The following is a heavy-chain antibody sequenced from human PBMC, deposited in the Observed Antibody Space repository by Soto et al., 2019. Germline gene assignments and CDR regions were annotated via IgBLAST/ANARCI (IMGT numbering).Heavy chain of an antibody. CDR1: GFTFSSYA. CDR2: ISGSGGST. V-gene: IGHV3-23*01. CDR3: AKGHPRLRVVVVVAAPKARFDY. J-gene: IGHJ4*02. Sequence: GGSLRLSCAASGFTFSSYAMSWVRQAPGKGLEWVSAISGSGGSTYYADSVKGRFTISRDNSKNTLYLQMNSLRAEDTAVYYCAKGHPRLRVVVVVAAPKARFDYWGQGTLVTVSS. D-gene: IGHD2-15*01.